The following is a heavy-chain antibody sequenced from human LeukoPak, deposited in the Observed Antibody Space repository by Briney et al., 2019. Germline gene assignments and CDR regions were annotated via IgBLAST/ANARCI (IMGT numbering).Heavy chain of an antibody. CDR3: AKSGFGELLPTPSDY. CDR2: ISGSGGST. V-gene: IGHV3-23*01. Sequence: GGSLRLSCAASGFTFSSYAISWVRQAPGKGLEWVSAISGSGGSTYYADSVKGRFTISRDNSKNTLYLQMNSLRAEDTDVYYCAKSGFGELLPTPSDYWGQGTLVTVSS. J-gene: IGHJ4*02. CDR1: GFTFSSYA. D-gene: IGHD3-10*01.